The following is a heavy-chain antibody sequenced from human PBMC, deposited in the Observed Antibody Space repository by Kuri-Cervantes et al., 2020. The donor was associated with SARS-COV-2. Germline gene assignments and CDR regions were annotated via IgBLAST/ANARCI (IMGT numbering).Heavy chain of an antibody. Sequence: GESLKISCTASGFTFGDYAMSWFRQAPGKGLEWVGFIRSKAYGGTTEYAASVKGRFTISRDDSKSIAYLQMNSLKTEDTAVYYCTRVCSSTSCYPGLLWGDYYFDYWGQGTLVTVSS. V-gene: IGHV3-49*03. CDR1: GFTFGDYA. D-gene: IGHD2-2*01. CDR2: IRSKAYGGTT. J-gene: IGHJ4*02. CDR3: TRVCSSTSCYPGLLWGDYYFDY.